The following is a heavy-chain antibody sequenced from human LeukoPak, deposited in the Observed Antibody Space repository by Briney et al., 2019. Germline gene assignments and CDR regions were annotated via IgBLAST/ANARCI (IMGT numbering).Heavy chain of an antibody. CDR2: ISWNSGSI. J-gene: IGHJ4*02. CDR3: TKGSGSGTWYYFDY. CDR1: GFKFDDYA. Sequence: GGSLRLSCAASGFKFDDYAMHWARQAQGKGLEWFSGISWNSGSIGYADSVRGRFTISRDNAKKSLYLQMNSLRPEDTALYYCTKGSGSGTWYYFDYWGQGTLVTVSS. V-gene: IGHV3-9*01. D-gene: IGHD6-13*01.